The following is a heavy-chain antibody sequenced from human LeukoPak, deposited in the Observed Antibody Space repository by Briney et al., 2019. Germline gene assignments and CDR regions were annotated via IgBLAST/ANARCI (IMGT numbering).Heavy chain of an antibody. CDR1: GGSFSGYY. Sequence: SETLSLTCAVYGGSFSGYYWSWIRQPPGKGLEWIGEINHSGSTNYNPSLKSRVTISVDTSKNQFSLKLSSVTAADTAVYYCASLYSNYPGFASQSPTRSNYYYYMDVWGKGTTVTVSS. V-gene: IGHV4-34*01. D-gene: IGHD4-11*01. J-gene: IGHJ6*03. CDR3: ASLYSNYPGFASQSPTRSNYYYYMDV. CDR2: INHSGST.